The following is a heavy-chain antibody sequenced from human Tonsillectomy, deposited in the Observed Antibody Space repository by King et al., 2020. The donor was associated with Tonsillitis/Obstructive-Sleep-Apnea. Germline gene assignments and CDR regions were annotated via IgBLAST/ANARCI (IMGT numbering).Heavy chain of an antibody. CDR2: ISGGGENT. CDR3: AKGMVAGELRLGGGHYYCYMDV. CDR1: GFTFDDYA. Sequence: VQLVESGGGVVQPGGSLRLSCAASGFTFDDYAMHWVRQTPGRGLEGDSLISGGGENTYSADSVRGRFTISRDNSKNSLYLEMNSLRTEDTAWYYCAKGMVAGELRLGGGHYYCYMDVGGEGRAVTVP. J-gene: IGHJ6*03. V-gene: IGHV3-43*02. D-gene: IGHD1-26*01.